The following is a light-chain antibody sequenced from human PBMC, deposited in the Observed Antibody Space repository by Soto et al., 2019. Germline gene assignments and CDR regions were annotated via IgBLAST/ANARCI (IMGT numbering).Light chain of an antibody. J-gene: IGKJ4*01. CDR2: LGS. CDR3: MQALQTPLT. Sequence: EILKTQSPLTLPFSPGERSSMCCRSSQSLLYNNTFNYLDWYLQKPGQSPHLLIYLGSHRASGVPDRFSGSGSGTDFTLKISRVEAEDAGVYYCMQALQTPLTFGGGTKVDIK. CDR1: QSLLYNNTFNY. V-gene: IGKV2-28*01.